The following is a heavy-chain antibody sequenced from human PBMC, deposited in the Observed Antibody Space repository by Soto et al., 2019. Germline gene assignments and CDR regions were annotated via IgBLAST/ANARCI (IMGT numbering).Heavy chain of an antibody. CDR3: ARALGRDGIDV. CDR1: GGSIMSYY. V-gene: IGHV4-4*07. J-gene: IGHJ6*02. CDR2: IYTTGST. Sequence: ASETLSLTCSVSGGSIMSYYWTWIRQAAGKGQEWIGRIYTTGSTNYNPSLKGRVTTSVGTSKNQFSLRLSSVTAADTAVYYCARALGRDGIDVSGQGTTPTASS. D-gene: IGHD2-15*01.